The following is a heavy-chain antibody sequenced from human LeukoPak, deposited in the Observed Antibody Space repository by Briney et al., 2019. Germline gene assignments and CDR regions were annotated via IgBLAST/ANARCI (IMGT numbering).Heavy chain of an antibody. J-gene: IGHJ4*02. Sequence: ASVKVSCKASGYKFTDDYMHWVRQAPGQGLEFMGWINPDSGFTNYAQKFKGRVTMTRDTSISTAYLEVRSLASDDTAVYYCAPTAEAYTSWWKVWGQGTLVTVSS. D-gene: IGHD3-16*01. V-gene: IGHV1-2*02. CDR3: APTAEAYTSWWKV. CDR1: GYKFTDDY. CDR2: INPDSGFT.